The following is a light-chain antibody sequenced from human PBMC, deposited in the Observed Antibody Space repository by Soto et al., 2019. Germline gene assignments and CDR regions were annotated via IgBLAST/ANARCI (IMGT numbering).Light chain of an antibody. Sequence: DIQMTQSPSTLSASVGDRVTITCRASQSISSWLAWYQQKPGQAPKLLIYDASSLESGVPSRFSGSGSGTEFTLTISILQPDDFATYYCQQYNSYPTFGGGTKVEIK. V-gene: IGKV1-5*01. CDR2: DAS. J-gene: IGKJ4*01. CDR1: QSISSW. CDR3: QQYNSYPT.